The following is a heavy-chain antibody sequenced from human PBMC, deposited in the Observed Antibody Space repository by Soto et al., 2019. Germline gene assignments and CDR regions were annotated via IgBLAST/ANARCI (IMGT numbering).Heavy chain of an antibody. CDR3: ARGAGYDFWSGYYTSDY. D-gene: IGHD3-3*01. CDR2: IKQDGSEK. V-gene: IGHV3-7*03. CDR1: RFTFSSYW. Sequence: PGGPLRLSCAASRFTFSSYWMSWVRQAPGKGLEWVANIKQDGSEKYYVDSVKGRFTISRDNAKNSLYLQMNSLRAEDTAVYYCARGAGYDFWSGYYTSDYWGQGTLVTVSS. J-gene: IGHJ4*02.